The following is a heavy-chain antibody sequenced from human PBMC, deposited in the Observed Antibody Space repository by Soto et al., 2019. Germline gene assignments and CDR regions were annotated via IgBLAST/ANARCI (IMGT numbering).Heavy chain of an antibody. J-gene: IGHJ6*02. CDR1: GGSISSGDYY. D-gene: IGHD7-27*01. V-gene: IGHV4-30-4*01. CDR2: IHYSGST. CDR3: ARNNWGYYYGMDV. Sequence: PSETLSLTCTVSGGSISSGDYYWSWIRQPPGKGLEWIGYIHYSGSTYYNPSLKSRVTISVDTSKNQFSLKLSSVTAADTAVYYCARNNWGYYYGMDVWGQGTTVTVSS.